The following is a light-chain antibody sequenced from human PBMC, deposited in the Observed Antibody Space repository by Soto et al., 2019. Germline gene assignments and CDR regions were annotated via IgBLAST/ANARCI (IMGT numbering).Light chain of an antibody. V-gene: IGLV4-69*01. J-gene: IGLJ2*01. Sequence: QLVLTQSPSASASLGASVKLTCTLSSGHSSYAIAWHQQQPEKGPPYLMKLNSDGSHSKGDGIPDRFSGSSSGAERYLTISSLQSEDEADYYCQTWGTGTPVVFGGGTKLTVL. CDR3: QTWGTGTPVV. CDR2: LNSDGSH. CDR1: SGHSSYA.